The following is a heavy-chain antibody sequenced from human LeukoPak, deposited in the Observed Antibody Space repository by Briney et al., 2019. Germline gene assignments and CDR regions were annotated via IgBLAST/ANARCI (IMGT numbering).Heavy chain of an antibody. D-gene: IGHD5-24*01. CDR2: IIPIFGTA. CDR1: GGTFSSYA. J-gene: IGHJ4*02. Sequence: GASVKVSCKASGGTFSSYAISWVRQAPGQGLEWMGRIIPIFGTANYAQKFQGRVTITADESTSTAYMELSSLRSEDTAVYYCASLGEMATITEMYYFDYWGQGTLVTVYS. V-gene: IGHV1-69*01. CDR3: ASLGEMATITEMYYFDY.